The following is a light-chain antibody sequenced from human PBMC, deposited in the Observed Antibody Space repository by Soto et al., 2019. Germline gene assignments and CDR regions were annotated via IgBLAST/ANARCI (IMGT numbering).Light chain of an antibody. J-gene: IGLJ3*02. CDR1: SGHSSYA. Sequence: QSVLPQSPSTSASLGASVKLTCTLSSGHSSYAIAWHQQQPEKGPRYLMKLNSDGSHSKGDGIPDRFSGSSSGAERYLTISSLQSEDEADYYCQTWGTGLLVFGGGTKLTVL. CDR2: LNSDGSH. V-gene: IGLV4-69*01. CDR3: QTWGTGLLV.